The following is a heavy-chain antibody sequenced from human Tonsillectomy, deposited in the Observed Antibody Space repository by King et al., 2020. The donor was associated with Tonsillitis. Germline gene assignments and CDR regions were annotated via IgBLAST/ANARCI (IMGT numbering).Heavy chain of an antibody. V-gene: IGHV1-46*03. CDR1: GYTFTSYY. J-gene: IGHJ4*02. Sequence: QLVQSGAEVKKPGASVKVSCKASGYTFTSYYMHWVRQAPGQGLEWMGIINPSGGSTSYAQKFQGRVTMTRDTSTSTVYMELSSLRSEDTAVYYCARDMEFSGPVYGSGSYYTLIFDYWGQGTLVTVSS. D-gene: IGHD3-10*01. CDR3: ARDMEFSGPVYGSGSYYTLIFDY. CDR2: INPSGGST.